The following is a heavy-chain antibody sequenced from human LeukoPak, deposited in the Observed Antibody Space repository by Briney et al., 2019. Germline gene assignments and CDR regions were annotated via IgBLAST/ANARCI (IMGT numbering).Heavy chain of an antibody. D-gene: IGHD5-18*01. CDR2: ISGSGGST. CDR1: GFTFSSYA. J-gene: IGHJ5*02. CDR3: AKDRGYSYGTGGWFDP. V-gene: IGHV3-23*01. Sequence: PGGSLRLSCAASGFTFSSYAMSWVRQAPGKGLEWVSAISGSGGSTYYADSVKGRFTISRDKSKKTLYLQMNSLRAEDTAVYDCAKDRGYSYGTGGWFDPWGQGTLVTVSS.